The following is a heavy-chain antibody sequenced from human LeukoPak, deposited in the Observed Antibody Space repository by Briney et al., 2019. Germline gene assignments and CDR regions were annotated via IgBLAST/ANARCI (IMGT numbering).Heavy chain of an antibody. CDR2: IYYSGNT. D-gene: IGHD3/OR15-3a*01. V-gene: IGHV4-39*01. Sequence: WVRQAPGKGLEWIGSIYYSGNTYYNASLKSQVSISIDTSKNRFSLKLTSVTAADTAVYYCARQTGSGLFILPRGQGTLVTVSS. CDR3: ARQTGSGLFILP. J-gene: IGHJ4*02.